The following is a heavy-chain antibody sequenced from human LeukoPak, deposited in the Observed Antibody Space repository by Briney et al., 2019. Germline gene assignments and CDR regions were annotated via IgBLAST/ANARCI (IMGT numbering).Heavy chain of an antibody. D-gene: IGHD2-21*02. V-gene: IGHV1-18*01. J-gene: IGHJ6*02. CDR2: ISAYNGNT. Sequence: ASVKVSCKASGYTFTSYGISWVRQAPGQGLEWMGWISAYNGNTNYAQKLRGRVTMTTDTSTSTAYMERRSLRSDDTAVYYCAREPVVTATYYYYYGMDVWGQGTTVTVSS. CDR1: GYTFTSYG. CDR3: AREPVVTATYYYYYGMDV.